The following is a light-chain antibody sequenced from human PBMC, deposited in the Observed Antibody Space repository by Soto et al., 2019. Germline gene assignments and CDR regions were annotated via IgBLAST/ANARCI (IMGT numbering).Light chain of an antibody. Sequence: IVMTQSPATLSVSPGERATLSCRASQSVRNYLAWYQQRPGQAPRLLIFGASTRATDIPARFSGSGSGTDFALTISSLQSEDFAIYYCQQSNNWPRTFGQGTKVEIK. CDR2: GAS. CDR3: QQSNNWPRT. J-gene: IGKJ1*01. V-gene: IGKV3-15*01. CDR1: QSVRNY.